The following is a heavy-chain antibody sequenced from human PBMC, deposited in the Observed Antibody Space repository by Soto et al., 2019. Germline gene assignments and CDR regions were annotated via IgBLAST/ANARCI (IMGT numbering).Heavy chain of an antibody. V-gene: IGHV4-31*03. D-gene: IGHD6-13*01. CDR3: ARVAFEGAAAYYFDY. CDR2: IYYSGST. J-gene: IGHJ4*02. CDR1: GGSISSGGYY. Sequence: PSETLSLTCTVSGGSISSGGYYWSWIRQHPGKGLEWIGYIYYSGSTYYNPSLKSRVTISVDTSKNQFSLKLSSVTAADTAAYYCARVAFEGAAAYYFDYWGQGTLVTVSS.